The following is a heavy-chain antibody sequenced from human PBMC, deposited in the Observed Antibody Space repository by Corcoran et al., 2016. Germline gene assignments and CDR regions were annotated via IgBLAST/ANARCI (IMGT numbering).Heavy chain of an antibody. V-gene: IGHV4-31*03. CDR1: GGSISSGGYY. J-gene: IGHJ4*02. Sequence: QVQLQESGPGLVKPSQTLSLTCTVSGGSISSGGYYWSWIRQHPGKGLEWIGYIYYSGSTYYNPSLKSRVTISVDTSKNQFSLKLSSVTAADTAVYYCARVFTHPKGVALGGGYFDYWGQGTLVTVSS. CDR2: IYYSGST. CDR3: ARVFTHPKGVALGGGYFDY. D-gene: IGHD3-3*01.